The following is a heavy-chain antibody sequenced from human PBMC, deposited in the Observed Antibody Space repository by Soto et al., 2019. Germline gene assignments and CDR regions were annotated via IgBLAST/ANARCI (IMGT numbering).Heavy chain of an antibody. D-gene: IGHD6-6*01. CDR1: GYTFTGYY. J-gene: IGHJ4*02. CDR2: INPNSGGT. V-gene: IGHV1-2*02. CDR3: ARGRADIAARRRGPDYYFDY. Sequence: GASVKVSCKASGYTFTGYYMHWVRQAPGQGLEWMGWINPNSGGTNYAQKFQGRVTMTRDTSISTAYMELSRLRSDDTAVYYCARGRADIAARRRGPDYYFDYWGQGTLVTVSS.